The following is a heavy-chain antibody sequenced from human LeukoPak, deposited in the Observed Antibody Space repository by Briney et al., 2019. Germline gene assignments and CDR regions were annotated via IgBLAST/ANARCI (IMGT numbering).Heavy chain of an antibody. V-gene: IGHV4-34*01. CDR2: INHSGST. CDR1: GGSFSGYY. CDR3: GRRIAGAYRRFDL. J-gene: IGHJ5*02. D-gene: IGHD1-26*01. Sequence: SETLSLTCTVYGGSFSGYYWSWIRQPPGKGLEWIGEINHSGSTNYSPSLNSRVTISVDTSKNQFSLKVSSVTAADTAVYYCGRRIAGAYRRFDLWGQGTLVTVSS.